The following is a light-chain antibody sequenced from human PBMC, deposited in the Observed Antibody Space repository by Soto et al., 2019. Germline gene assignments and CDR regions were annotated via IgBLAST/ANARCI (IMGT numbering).Light chain of an antibody. Sequence: QSVLTQPPSASATPGQRVTISCSGSNSNIGDNYVHWYQQFPGTAPKLLIYSNNQRPSGVPDRFSGSKSGTSASLAIGGLRSEDEAYYYCATWDDSLSGWVFGGGTKLTVL. V-gene: IGLV1-47*02. CDR1: NSNIGDNY. CDR2: SNN. CDR3: ATWDDSLSGWV. J-gene: IGLJ3*02.